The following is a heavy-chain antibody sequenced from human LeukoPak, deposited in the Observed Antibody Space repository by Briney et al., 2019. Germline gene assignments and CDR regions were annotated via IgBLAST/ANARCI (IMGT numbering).Heavy chain of an antibody. CDR3: ARHLIEGSGSRYYAMDV. V-gene: IGHV5-10-1*01. CDR2: IDLSDSYI. D-gene: IGHD1-26*01. J-gene: IGHJ6*02. CDR1: GYSFTTYW. Sequence: GESLKISCKGSGYSFTTYWISWVRQMPGKGLEWMGRIDLSDSYINYRPSFQGHVTISADKSISTAYLQWSSLKASDTAKYYCARHLIEGSGSRYYAMDVWGQGTTVTVSS.